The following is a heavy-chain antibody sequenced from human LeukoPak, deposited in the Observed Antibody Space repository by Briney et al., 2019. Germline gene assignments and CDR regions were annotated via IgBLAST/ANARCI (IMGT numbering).Heavy chain of an antibody. CDR1: GGSVSSGSYY. V-gene: IGHV4-61*01. CDR2: IYYSGST. J-gene: IGHJ5*02. CDR3: ARHGTLGTVTSLAWFDP. Sequence: PSQLLSLTCTVPGGSVSSGSYYWSWIRQPPGKGLECIASIYYSGSTNYNPSLKSRVTISVDTSKNQFALKLSSVTAADTAVYYCARHGTLGTVTSLAWFDPWGQGTLVTVST. D-gene: IGHD4-17*01.